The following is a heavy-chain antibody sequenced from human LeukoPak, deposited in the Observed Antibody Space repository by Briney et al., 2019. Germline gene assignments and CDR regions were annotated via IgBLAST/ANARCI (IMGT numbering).Heavy chain of an antibody. V-gene: IGHV1-69*04. J-gene: IGHJ4*02. CDR1: GGTFSSYV. Sequence: SVKVSCKASGGTFSSYVISWVRQAPGQGLEWMGRIIPILDIIKYAQKFQGRVAITADKSTTTAYMELNSLRSEDTAVYYCARSKTGVFEYWGQGTLVTVSS. D-gene: IGHD3-9*01. CDR2: IIPILDII. CDR3: ARSKTGVFEY.